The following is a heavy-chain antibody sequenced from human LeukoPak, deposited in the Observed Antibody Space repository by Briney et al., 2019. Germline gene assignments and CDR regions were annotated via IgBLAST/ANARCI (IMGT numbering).Heavy chain of an antibody. Sequence: PSETLSLTCSVSGYSISSGFYWGWIRQPPGKGLEWVANVYRDGNTYYSPSLESRVTISVDTSKNVFSLKLNSLSAADTAVYYCVRLAALRGFYYYMDVWGKGTAVTVSS. V-gene: IGHV4-38-2*01. CDR2: VYRDGNT. CDR3: VRLAALRGFYYYMDV. CDR1: GYSISSGFY. D-gene: IGHD6-25*01. J-gene: IGHJ6*03.